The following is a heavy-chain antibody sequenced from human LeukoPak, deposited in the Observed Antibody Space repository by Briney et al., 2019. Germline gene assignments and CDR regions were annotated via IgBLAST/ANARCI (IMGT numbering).Heavy chain of an antibody. CDR1: GGTLSSYA. CDR3: ARADSSGYSLDENFDY. V-gene: IGHV1-69*10. CDR2: IIPIFAIV. D-gene: IGHD3-22*01. J-gene: IGHJ4*02. Sequence: SVKVSCKASGGTLSSYALNWVRQAPGQGLEGIGGIIPIFAIVNYAQNFQGRVTITADKSTNTAYMELSSLRFEDTAFYYCARADSSGYSLDENFDYWGQGTLVTVSS.